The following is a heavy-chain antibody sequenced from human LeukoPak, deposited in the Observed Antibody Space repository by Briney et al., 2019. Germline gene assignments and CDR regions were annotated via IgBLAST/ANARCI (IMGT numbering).Heavy chain of an antibody. J-gene: IGHJ5*01. D-gene: IGHD3-22*01. CDR3: ARDYYYDSSGYYSNWFDS. V-gene: IGHV4-59*01. CDR1: GGSISSYY. Sequence: SETLSLTCTVSGGSISSYYWSWIRQPPGKGLEWIGYIYYSGSTNYNPSLKSRVTISVDTSKNQFSLKLSSVTAADTAVYYCARDYYYDSSGYYSNWFDSWGQGTLVTVSS. CDR2: IYYSGST.